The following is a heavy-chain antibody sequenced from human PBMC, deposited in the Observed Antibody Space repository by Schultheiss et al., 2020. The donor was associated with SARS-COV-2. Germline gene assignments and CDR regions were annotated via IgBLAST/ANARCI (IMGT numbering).Heavy chain of an antibody. CDR1: GGSFSGYY. D-gene: IGHD3-22*01. Sequence: SQTLSLTCAVYGGSFSGYYWSWIRQPPGKGLEWIGSIYHSGSTYYNPSLKSRVTISVDTSKNQFSLKLSSVTAADTAVYYCARDRSGYPPRYGMDVWGQGTTVTVSS. CDR2: IYHSGST. J-gene: IGHJ6*02. V-gene: IGHV4-34*01. CDR3: ARDRSGYPPRYGMDV.